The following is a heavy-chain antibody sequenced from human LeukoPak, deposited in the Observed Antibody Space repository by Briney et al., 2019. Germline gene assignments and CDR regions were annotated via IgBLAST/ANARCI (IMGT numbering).Heavy chain of an antibody. CDR3: AREPGGDFWSGYYKGNWFDP. CDR1: GGSISSYY. V-gene: IGHV4-59*01. CDR2: IYYSGRT. Sequence: SETLSLTCTVSGGSISSYYWSWIRQPPGKGVEWIGDIYYSGRTNYNTSLKSRVTISVDTSKNQFSLKLSSVTAADTAVYYCAREPGGDFWSGYYKGNWFDPWGQGTLVTVSS. J-gene: IGHJ5*02. D-gene: IGHD3-3*01.